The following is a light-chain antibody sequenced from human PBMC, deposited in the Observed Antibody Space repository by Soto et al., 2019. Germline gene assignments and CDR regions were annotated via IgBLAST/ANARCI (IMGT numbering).Light chain of an antibody. CDR3: QQYNNWYT. CDR2: GAS. J-gene: IGKJ2*01. CDR1: QSVSSN. V-gene: IGKV3-15*01. Sequence: EIVMTQSPATLSVSPGERATLSCRASQSVSSNLAWYQQKPGQAPRLLIYGASTGATGIPARFSGSGSGTEFPLTISSLQSEDFAVYYCQQYNNWYTFGQGTKLEIK.